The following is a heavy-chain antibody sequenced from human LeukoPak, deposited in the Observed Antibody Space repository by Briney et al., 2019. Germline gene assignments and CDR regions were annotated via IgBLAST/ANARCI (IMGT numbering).Heavy chain of an antibody. CDR1: GYTFTSYY. J-gene: IGHJ4*02. D-gene: IGHD5-12*01. CDR2: INPSGGST. CDR3: AREADIVATDARGFDY. Sequence: ASVKVSCKASGYTFTSYYMHWVRQAPGQGLEWMGIINPSGGSTSYAQKFQGRVTMTRDTSTSTVYMELSSLRSEDTAVYYCAREADIVATDARGFDYWGQGTLVTVSS. V-gene: IGHV1-46*01.